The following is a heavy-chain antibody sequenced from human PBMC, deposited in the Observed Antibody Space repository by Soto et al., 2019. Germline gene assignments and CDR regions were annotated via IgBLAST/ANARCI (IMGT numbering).Heavy chain of an antibody. D-gene: IGHD3-22*01. V-gene: IGHV4-59*12. CDR1: GGSISNYY. J-gene: IGHJ4*02. CDR2: IYYSGST. CDR3: ARDSSGLDY. Sequence: QVQLQESGPGLVKPSETLSLTCTISGGSISNYYWSWIRQPPGKGLEWIGYIYYSGSTNYNPSLKMRFPISVYTSKNQFSLKLSSVTAADTAVYYCARDSSGLDYWGQGTLVIVSS.